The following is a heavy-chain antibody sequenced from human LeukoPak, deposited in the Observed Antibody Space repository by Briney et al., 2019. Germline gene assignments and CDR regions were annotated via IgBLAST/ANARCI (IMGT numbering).Heavy chain of an antibody. J-gene: IGHJ6*02. V-gene: IGHV4-59*01. CDR1: GGSISSYY. CDR2: IYYSGST. D-gene: IGHD3-3*01. CDR3: ARDSSPYDFWSGYLPYYYGMDV. Sequence: PSETLSLTCTVSGGSISSYYWSWIRQPPGKGLAWIGYIYYSGSTNYNPSLKSRVTISVDTSKNQFSLKLSSVTAADTAVYYCARDSSPYDFWSGYLPYYYGMDVWGQGTTVTVSS.